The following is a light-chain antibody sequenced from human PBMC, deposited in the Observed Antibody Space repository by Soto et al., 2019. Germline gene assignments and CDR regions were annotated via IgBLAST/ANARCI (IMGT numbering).Light chain of an antibody. CDR2: DVS. CDR3: SSYTSSSTLDV. CDR1: SSDVGGYNY. Sequence: QSALTQPASVSGSPGQSITISCTGTSSDVGGYNYVSWYQQHPGKAPKLMIYDVSNRPSGVSNRVSGSKSGNTASLTISGLQAEDAADYYCSSYTSSSTLDVFGTGTKLTVL. V-gene: IGLV2-14*01. J-gene: IGLJ1*01.